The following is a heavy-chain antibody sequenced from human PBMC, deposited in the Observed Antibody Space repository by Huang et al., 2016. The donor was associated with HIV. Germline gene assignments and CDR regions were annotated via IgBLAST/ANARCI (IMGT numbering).Heavy chain of an antibody. D-gene: IGHD2-15*01. V-gene: IGHV1-69*13. CDR3: ARTVVEISAKDIKNYYYYMDV. Sequence: QVQLVQSGAEVKKPGSSVKVSCKASGDTFSNYGISWVRQAPGQGLEGMGGISPLLGKTNTAQRVKGRGTITADEATSTAYMEVSSLRSEDTAVYYCARTVVEISAKDIKNYYYYMDVWGKGTTVTVSS. CDR2: ISPLLGKT. J-gene: IGHJ6*03. CDR1: GDTFSNYG.